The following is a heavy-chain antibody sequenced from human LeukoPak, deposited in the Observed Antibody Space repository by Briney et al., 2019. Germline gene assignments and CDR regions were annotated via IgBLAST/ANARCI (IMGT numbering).Heavy chain of an antibody. CDR3: ARDPYYYDSSGYMDAFDI. D-gene: IGHD3-22*01. V-gene: IGHV4-4*07. CDR2: IYTSGST. J-gene: IGHJ3*02. Sequence: SETLSLTCTVSGGSISSYYWSWIRQPAGKGLEWIGRIYTSGSTNYNPSLKSRVTMSVDTSKNQFSLKLSSVTAADTAVYYCARDPYYYDSSGYMDAFDIWGQGTMVTVSS. CDR1: GGSISSYY.